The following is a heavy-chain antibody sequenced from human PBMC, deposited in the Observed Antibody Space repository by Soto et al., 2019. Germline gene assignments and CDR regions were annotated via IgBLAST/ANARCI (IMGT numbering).Heavy chain of an antibody. CDR3: AREYSVYDPYFDY. V-gene: IGHV3-48*01. CDR2: ISFSSSTK. CDR1: GFTFSTYS. J-gene: IGHJ4*02. Sequence: GGSLRLSCAASGFTFSTYSMTWVRQAPGKGLEWVSYISFSSSTKYYADSVKGRFTISRDNAKNSLYLQMNSLRAEDTAVYYCAREYSVYDPYFDYWGQGTLVTVSS. D-gene: IGHD5-12*01.